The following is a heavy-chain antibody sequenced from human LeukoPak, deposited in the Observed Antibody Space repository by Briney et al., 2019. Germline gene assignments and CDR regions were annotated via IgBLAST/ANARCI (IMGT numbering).Heavy chain of an antibody. J-gene: IGHJ4*02. CDR3: AKFVGSGWSKSSYYFDY. Sequence: GGSLRLSCAASGFTFSSYAVSWVRQAPGKGLEGVSAISGGGFSTFYTDSVKGRFTISRDRSKNTLYLQMNSLRVEDTAVYYCAKFVGSGWSKSSYYFDYWGQGTLVTVSS. D-gene: IGHD6-19*01. V-gene: IGHV3-23*01. CDR2: ISGGGFST. CDR1: GFTFSSYA.